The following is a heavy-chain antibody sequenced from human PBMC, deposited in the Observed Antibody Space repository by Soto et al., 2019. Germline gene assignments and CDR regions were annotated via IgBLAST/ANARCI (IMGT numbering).Heavy chain of an antibody. J-gene: IGHJ3*02. V-gene: IGHV1-69*13. CDR1: GGTFSSYA. Sequence: GASVKVSCKASGGTFSSYAISWVRQAPGQGLEWMGGIIPIFGTANYAQKFQGRVTITADESTSTAYMELSSLRSEDTAVYYCARDRGSYDILIGEAFDIWGQGTMVTVS. D-gene: IGHD3-9*01. CDR2: IIPIFGTA. CDR3: ARDRGSYDILIGEAFDI.